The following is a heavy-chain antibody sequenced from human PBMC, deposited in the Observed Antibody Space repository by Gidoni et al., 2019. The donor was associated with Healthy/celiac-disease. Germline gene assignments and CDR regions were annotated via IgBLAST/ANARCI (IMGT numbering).Heavy chain of an antibody. J-gene: IGHJ4*02. CDR3: ARRPPSSGYSSGWYRVPEYYFDY. Sequence: QLQLQESGPGLVKPSETLSLTCTVSGGSISSSSYYWGWIRQPPGKGLEWIGSIYYSGSTYYNPSLKSRVTISVDTSKNQFSLKLSSVTAADTAVYYCARRPPSSGYSSGWYRVPEYYFDYWGQGTLVTVSS. CDR1: GGSISSSSYY. V-gene: IGHV4-39*01. D-gene: IGHD6-19*01. CDR2: IYYSGST.